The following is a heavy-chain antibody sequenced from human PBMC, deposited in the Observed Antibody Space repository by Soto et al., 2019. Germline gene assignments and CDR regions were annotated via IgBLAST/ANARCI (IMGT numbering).Heavy chain of an antibody. Sequence: SVKVSCKASGGTFSSYAISWVRQAPGQGLEWMGGIIPIFGTANYAQKFQGRVTSTADESTSTAYMELSSLRSEDTAVYYCARGARPGGNSYFDYWGQGTLVTVSS. CDR1: GGTFSSYA. D-gene: IGHD2-21*02. J-gene: IGHJ4*02. CDR3: ARGARPGGNSYFDY. CDR2: IIPIFGTA. V-gene: IGHV1-69*13.